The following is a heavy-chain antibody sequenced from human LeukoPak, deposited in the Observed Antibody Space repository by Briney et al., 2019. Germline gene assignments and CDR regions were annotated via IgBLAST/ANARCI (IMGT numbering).Heavy chain of an antibody. V-gene: IGHV4-59*01. Sequence: SETLSLTCTVSGGSINSYYWSWIRHPQGKGLEWIGYIYYSGSTNYNPSLKSRVTISVDTSKNQFSLKLSSVTAADTAVYYCATLGATGVGKKWMDVWGKGTTVTVSS. CDR2: IYYSGST. J-gene: IGHJ6*04. D-gene: IGHD1-26*01. CDR3: ATLGATGVGKKWMDV. CDR1: GGSINSYY.